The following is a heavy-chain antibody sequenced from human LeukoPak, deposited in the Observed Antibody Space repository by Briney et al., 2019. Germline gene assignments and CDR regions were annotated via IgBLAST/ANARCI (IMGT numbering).Heavy chain of an antibody. D-gene: IGHD5-12*01. V-gene: IGHV4-4*02. CDR1: GGSVSSSNW. Sequence: SGTLSLTCAVSGGSVSSSNWWSGVRQPPGKGLEWIGEIYHSGSTNYNPSLKSRVTISVGKSKNQFSLKLSSVTAADTVVYYCARSGIVATIYFDYWGQGTLVTVSS. J-gene: IGHJ4*02. CDR3: ARSGIVATIYFDY. CDR2: IYHSGST.